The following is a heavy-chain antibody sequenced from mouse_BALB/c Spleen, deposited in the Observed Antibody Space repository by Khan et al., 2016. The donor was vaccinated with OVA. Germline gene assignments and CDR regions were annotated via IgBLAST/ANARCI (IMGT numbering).Heavy chain of an antibody. Sequence: EVELVESGGGLVKPGGSLKLSCAASGFTFSDYYMYWVRQTPEKRLEWVATINDGGSYTYYPDSVKGRFTISRDNAKNNLYLQMGSLKSEDTAMYYCARGLTTAPIFDYWGQGTTLTVSS. CDR3: ARGLTTAPIFDY. D-gene: IGHD1-2*01. CDR1: GFTFSDYY. J-gene: IGHJ2*01. CDR2: INDGGSYT. V-gene: IGHV5-4*02.